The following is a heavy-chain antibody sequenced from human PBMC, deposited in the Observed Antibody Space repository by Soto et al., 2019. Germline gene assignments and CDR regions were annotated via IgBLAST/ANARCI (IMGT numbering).Heavy chain of an antibody. J-gene: IGHJ4*02. CDR2: IYYSGST. V-gene: IGHV4-59*08. D-gene: IGHD6-13*01. CDR3: ARQGSSWAYDFDY. Sequence: SETLSLTCTVSDGSISSYYWSWIRQPPGKGLEWIGYIYYSGSTNYNPSLKSRVTISVDTSKNQFSLKLSSVTAADTAVYYCARQGSSWAYDFDYWGQGTLVTVSS. CDR1: DGSISSYY.